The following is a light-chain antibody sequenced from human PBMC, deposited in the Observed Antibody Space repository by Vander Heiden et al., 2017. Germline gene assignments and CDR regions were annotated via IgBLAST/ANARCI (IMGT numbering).Light chain of an antibody. V-gene: IGLV3-10*01. CDR2: GDT. J-gene: IGLJ2*01. CDR3: YSTDSSGNHRV. CDR1: ALPKEY. Sequence: SYELTQPPSVSVYPGQTARITCSGDALPKEYACWYQQKSGQAPALVIYGDTKRHSGIPERFSGSRSGTMATLTISGAQVEDEADYYCYSTDSSGNHRVFGGGTKLTVL.